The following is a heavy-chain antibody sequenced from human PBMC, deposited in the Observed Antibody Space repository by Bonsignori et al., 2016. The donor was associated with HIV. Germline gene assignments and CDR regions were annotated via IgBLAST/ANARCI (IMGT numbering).Heavy chain of an antibody. Sequence: WVRQAPGQGLEWMGWISAYNGNTNYAQKLQGRVTMTTDTSTSTAYMELRSLRSDDTAVYYCARDLYYDSSGHDAFDIWGQGTMVTVSS. CDR3: ARDLYYDSSGHDAFDI. D-gene: IGHD3-22*01. J-gene: IGHJ3*02. V-gene: IGHV1-18*01. CDR2: ISAYNGNT.